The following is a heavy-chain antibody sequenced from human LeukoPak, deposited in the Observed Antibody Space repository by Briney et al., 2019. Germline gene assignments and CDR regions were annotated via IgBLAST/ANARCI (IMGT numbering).Heavy chain of an antibody. V-gene: IGHV3-30-3*01. J-gene: IGHJ4*02. CDR3: ATSPYGDYVRRDY. D-gene: IGHD4-17*01. CDR1: GFTFSSYA. CDR2: ISYDGSNK. Sequence: GGSLRLSCAASGFTFSSYAMPWVRQAPGKGLEWVAVISYDGSNKYYADSVKGRFTISRDNSKNTLYLQMNSLRAEDTAVYYCATSPYGDYVRRDYWGQGTLVTVSS.